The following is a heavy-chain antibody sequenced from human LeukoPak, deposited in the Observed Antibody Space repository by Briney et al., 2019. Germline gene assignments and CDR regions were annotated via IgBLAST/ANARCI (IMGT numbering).Heavy chain of an antibody. J-gene: IGHJ5*02. V-gene: IGHV4-4*02. CDR3: ARGGTTVAGTFWFDP. CDR1: GGSISSSNW. CDR2: IYHTGSS. D-gene: IGHD6-19*01. Sequence: SETLSLTCAVSGGSISSSNWWSWVRQPPGQGLEWIGEIYHTGSSNYNPSLKSRVTVSVDKSKSQFSLKLNSVTAADTAVYYCARGGTTVAGTFWFDPWGQGTLVTVSS.